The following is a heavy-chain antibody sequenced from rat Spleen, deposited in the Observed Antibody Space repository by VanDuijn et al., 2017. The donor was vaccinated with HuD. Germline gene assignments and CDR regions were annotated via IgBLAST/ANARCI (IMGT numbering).Heavy chain of an antibody. J-gene: IGHJ1*01. CDR3: ATQGELGYFDC. CDR1: GFTFSDYN. Sequence: EVQLVESGGGLVQPGRSLKLSCAASGFTFSDYNMAWVRQAPKKGLEWVATIIYDGSRTYYRDSVKGRFTISRDNAKSTLYLQMDSLRFEDTATYYCATQGELGYFDCWGPGTMVTVSS. V-gene: IGHV5S10*01. CDR2: IIYDGSRT. D-gene: IGHD5-1*01.